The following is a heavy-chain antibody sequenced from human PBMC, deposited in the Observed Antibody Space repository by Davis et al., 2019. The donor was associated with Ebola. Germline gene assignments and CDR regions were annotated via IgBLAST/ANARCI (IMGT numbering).Heavy chain of an antibody. CDR1: GYTFSSYG. CDR2: INPNSGGT. V-gene: IGHV1-18*01. CDR3: ARLGSAPFDY. D-gene: IGHD1-26*01. Sequence: ASVKVSCKASGYTFSSYGISWVRQAPGQGLEWMGWINPNSGGTNYAQKFQGRVTMTRDTSTSTVYMELSSLRSDDTAVYYCARLGSAPFDYWGQGTLVTVSS. J-gene: IGHJ4*02.